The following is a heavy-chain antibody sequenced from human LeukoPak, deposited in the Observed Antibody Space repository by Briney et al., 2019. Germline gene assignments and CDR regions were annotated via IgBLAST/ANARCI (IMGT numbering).Heavy chain of an antibody. Sequence: SETLSLTCTVSGGSISSYYWSWIRQPPGKGLEWIGYIYYSGSTNYNPSLKSRVTISVDTSKNQFSLKLSSVTAADTAVYYCARGNYYYYMGVWGKGTTVTVSS. J-gene: IGHJ6*03. CDR2: IYYSGST. CDR3: ARGNYYYYMGV. CDR1: GGSISSYY. V-gene: IGHV4-59*01.